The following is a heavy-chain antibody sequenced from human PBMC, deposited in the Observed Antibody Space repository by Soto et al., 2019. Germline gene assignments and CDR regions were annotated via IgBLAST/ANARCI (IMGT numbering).Heavy chain of an antibody. Sequence: SETLSLTCAVYGGSFSGYCRSWIRQPPGKGLEWIGEINHSGRTNYNPSLKSRVTISVDTSKNQFSLKLSSVTAADTAVYYCARVLPAYSGYDLGWFDPWGQGTLVTVSS. CDR3: ARVLPAYSGYDLGWFDP. CDR1: GGSFSGYC. D-gene: IGHD5-12*01. CDR2: INHSGRT. J-gene: IGHJ5*02. V-gene: IGHV4-34*01.